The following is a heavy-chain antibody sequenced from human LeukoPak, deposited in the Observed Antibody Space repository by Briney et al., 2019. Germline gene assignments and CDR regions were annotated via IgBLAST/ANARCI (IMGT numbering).Heavy chain of an antibody. CDR1: GGSISSSSYY. V-gene: IGHV4-39*07. D-gene: IGHD2/OR15-2a*01. CDR2: IYYSGST. J-gene: IGHJ4*02. Sequence: PSETLSLTCTVSGGSISSSSYYWGWIRQPPGKGLEWIGSIYYSGSTYYNPSLQSRVTISVDTSKNQFSLKLSSVTAADTAVYYCARARLGFLHLFDYWGQGTLVTVSS. CDR3: ARARLGFLHLFDY.